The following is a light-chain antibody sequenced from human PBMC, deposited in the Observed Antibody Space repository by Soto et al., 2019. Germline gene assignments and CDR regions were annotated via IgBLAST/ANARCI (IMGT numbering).Light chain of an antibody. CDR1: SSDVGSYNV. J-gene: IGLJ1*01. V-gene: IGLV2-23*02. CDR2: EVS. Sequence: QSVLTQPASVSGSPGQSITISCTGTSSDVGSYNVVSWYQQHPGKAPKLLIYEVSKRHSGVSDRFSGSKSGNTASLTISGLQAEDEADYHCCSYAGSSSAYVFGTGTKLTVL. CDR3: CSYAGSSSAYV.